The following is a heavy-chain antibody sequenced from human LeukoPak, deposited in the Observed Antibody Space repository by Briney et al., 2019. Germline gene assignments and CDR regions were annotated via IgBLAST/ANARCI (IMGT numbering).Heavy chain of an antibody. J-gene: IGHJ4*02. CDR2: ISASGGNS. CDR3: ARDIELSC. D-gene: IGHD1-26*01. CDR1: GFTFSDSA. V-gene: IGHV3-23*01. Sequence: SGGSLRLSCEASGFTFSDSAMSWVRQASGRGLEWVSLISASGGNSYYADSVKGRFTVSRDSSKNTLHLQMYSLRAEDTAVYYCARDIELSCWGQGTLVTVSS.